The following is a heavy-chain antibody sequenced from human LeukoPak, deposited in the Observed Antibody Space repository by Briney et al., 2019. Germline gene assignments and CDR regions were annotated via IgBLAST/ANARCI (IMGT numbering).Heavy chain of an antibody. CDR3: ARTPRDGFNSPYFDY. V-gene: IGHV4-39*01. Sequence: SETLTLTCTVSGGSISSRSNYWGWIRQPPGKGLEWIGSIYYSGNTYHNPSLKSRVTISVDTSKNQFSLKLSSVTAADTAVYYCARTPRDGFNSPYFDYWGQGTLVTVSS. CDR1: GGSISSRSNY. J-gene: IGHJ4*02. CDR2: IYYSGNT. D-gene: IGHD5-24*01.